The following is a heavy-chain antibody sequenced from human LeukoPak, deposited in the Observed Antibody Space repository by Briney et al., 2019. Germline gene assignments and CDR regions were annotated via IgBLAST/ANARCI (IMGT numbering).Heavy chain of an antibody. J-gene: IGHJ4*02. CDR3: AKDRDRGYDSSGYYFDY. CDR2: IWYDGSNK. D-gene: IGHD3-22*01. V-gene: IGHV3-30*02. Sequence: GGSLRLSCAASGLTFSSHWMHWVRQAPGKGLEWVAYIWYDGSNKHYPDSVKGRFTISRDNSKNTVVLQMDSLRAEDTAVYYCAKDRDRGYDSSGYYFDYWGQGTLVTVSS. CDR1: GLTFSSHW.